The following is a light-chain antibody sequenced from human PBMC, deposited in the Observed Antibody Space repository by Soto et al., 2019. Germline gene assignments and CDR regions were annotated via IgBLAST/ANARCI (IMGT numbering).Light chain of an antibody. Sequence: DIQMTQSPSTLSGSVGDRVTITCRASQTISSLLAWYQQKPGKAPKLLIYKASTLKSGVPSRFSGSGSGTELTLTISSLQPDDFAPYYCQHYNSYSEAFGQGTKVELK. J-gene: IGKJ1*01. CDR3: QHYNSYSEA. CDR2: KAS. CDR1: QTISSL. V-gene: IGKV1-5*03.